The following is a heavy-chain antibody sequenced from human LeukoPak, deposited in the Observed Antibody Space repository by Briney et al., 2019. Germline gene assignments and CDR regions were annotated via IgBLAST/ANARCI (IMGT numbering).Heavy chain of an antibody. CDR1: GYTFTGYY. CDR2: INPNSGGT. V-gene: IGHV1-2*02. CDR3: ARGAIAVALNWFDP. D-gene: IGHD6-19*01. Sequence: GASVKVSCKASGYTFTGYYMHWVRQAPGQGLEWMGWINPNSGGTNYAQKFQGRVTMTRDTSISTAYMELSRLRSDDTAVYYCARGAIAVALNWFDPWGQGTLVTVSS. J-gene: IGHJ5*02.